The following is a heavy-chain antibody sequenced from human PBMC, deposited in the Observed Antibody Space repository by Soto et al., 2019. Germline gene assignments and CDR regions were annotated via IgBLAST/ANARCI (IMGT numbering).Heavy chain of an antibody. V-gene: IGHV2-5*02. J-gene: IGHJ6*02. Sequence: QITLKESGPTLVKPTQTLTLTCTFSGFSLSTTGVGVGWIRQPPGKALEWLALIYWDDDKRFNPSLRSRLTITKDTSKNQXXLXMXXTDPVDTATYYCVQSRCGGDCLQSYSSHSYYGLDVWGQGTTVTVSS. CDR1: GFSLSTTGVG. CDR3: VQSRCGGDCLQSYSSHSYYGLDV. D-gene: IGHD2-21*02. CDR2: IYWDDDK.